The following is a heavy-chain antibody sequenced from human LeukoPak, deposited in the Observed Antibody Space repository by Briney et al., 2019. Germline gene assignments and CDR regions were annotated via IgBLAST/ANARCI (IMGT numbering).Heavy chain of an antibody. D-gene: IGHD3-22*01. Sequence: GGSLRLSCAASGFTFSDYYMSWIRQAPGKGLEWVSYISSSGSTIYYADSVKGRFTISRDNAKNSLYLQMNSLRAEDTAVYYCARDGPPGYDSSGYYYYYYYMDVWGKGTTVTVSS. CDR3: ARDGPPGYDSSGYYYYYYYMDV. J-gene: IGHJ6*03. V-gene: IGHV3-11*01. CDR2: ISSSGSTI. CDR1: GFTFSDYY.